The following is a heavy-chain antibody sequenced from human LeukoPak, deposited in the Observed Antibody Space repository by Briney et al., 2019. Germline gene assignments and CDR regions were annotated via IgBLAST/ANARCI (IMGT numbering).Heavy chain of an antibody. CDR1: GFTFTNAW. D-gene: IGHD1-26*01. Sequence: GGSLRLSCAGSGFTFTNAWMSWVRQAPGKGLEWVGHIKSNTDGGTTDYAAPVKGRFTISGDDSKNTLYLQMNSLKTEDTALYYCATEYYGSYNYWGQGALVTVSS. J-gene: IGHJ4*02. V-gene: IGHV3-15*01. CDR2: IKSNTDGGTT. CDR3: ATEYYGSYNY.